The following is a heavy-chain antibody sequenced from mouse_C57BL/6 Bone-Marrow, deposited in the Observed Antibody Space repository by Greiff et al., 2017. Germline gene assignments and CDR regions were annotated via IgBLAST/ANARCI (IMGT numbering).Heavy chain of an antibody. CDR1: GFSLTSYG. CDR3: ATHFPIAY. Sequence: VKLMESGPGLVQPSQSLSITCPVSGFSLTSYGVHWVRQSPGKGLEWLGVIWSGGSTDYNAAFISRLSISKDNSKSQVFFKMNSLQADDTAIYYCATHFPIAYWGQGTLVTVSA. CDR2: IWSGGST. J-gene: IGHJ3*01. V-gene: IGHV2-2*01.